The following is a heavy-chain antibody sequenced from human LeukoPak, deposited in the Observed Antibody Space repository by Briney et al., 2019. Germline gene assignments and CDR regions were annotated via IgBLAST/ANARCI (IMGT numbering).Heavy chain of an antibody. V-gene: IGHV3-7*01. CDR1: GFTFSSYW. CDR3: ARASRVGATKDFDY. D-gene: IGHD1-26*01. Sequence: PGGSLRLSCAASGFTFSSYWMSWVRQAPGKGLEWVANIKQDGSEKYHVDSVKGRFTISRDNAKNSLYLQMNSLRAEDTAVYYCARASRVGATKDFDYWGQGTLVTVSS. CDR2: IKQDGSEK. J-gene: IGHJ4*02.